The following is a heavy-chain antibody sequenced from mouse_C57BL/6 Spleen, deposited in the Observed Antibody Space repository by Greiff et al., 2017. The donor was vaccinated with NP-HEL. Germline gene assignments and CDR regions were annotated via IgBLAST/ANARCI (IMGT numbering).Heavy chain of an antibody. J-gene: IGHJ1*03. CDR1: GYSITSGHY. CDR2: ISYDGSN. CDR3: ARVSAYYSNFWYFDV. Sequence: EVQLQQSGPGLVKPSQSLSLTCSVTGYSITSGHYWNWIRQFPGNKLEWMGYISYDGSNNYNPSLKNRISITRDTSKNQFFLKLNSVTTEDTATYYCARVSAYYSNFWYFDVWGTGTTVTVSS. D-gene: IGHD2-5*01. V-gene: IGHV3-6*01.